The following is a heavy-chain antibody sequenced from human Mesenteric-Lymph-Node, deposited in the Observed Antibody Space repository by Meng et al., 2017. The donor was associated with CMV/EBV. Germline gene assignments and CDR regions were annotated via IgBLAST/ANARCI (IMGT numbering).Heavy chain of an antibody. CDR1: GFTFSSYA. Sequence: GGSLRLSCAASGFTFSSYAMHWVRQAPGKGLEWVAVISYDGSNKYYADSVKGRFTISRDNSKNTLYLQMNSLRAEDTAVYYCASPSKRIAVAGSLQNWGQGTLVTVSS. D-gene: IGHD6-19*01. J-gene: IGHJ4*02. CDR3: ASPSKRIAVAGSLQN. CDR2: ISYDGSNK. V-gene: IGHV3-30-3*01.